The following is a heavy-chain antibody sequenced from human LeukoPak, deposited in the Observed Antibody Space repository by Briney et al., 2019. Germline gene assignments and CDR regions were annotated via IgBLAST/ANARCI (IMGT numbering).Heavy chain of an antibody. Sequence: GGSLRLSCAASGFTFSSYSMNWVRQAPGKGLEWVSSISSSSSYIYYPASVKGRFTISRDNSKNTLYLQINSLRAEDTAVYYCARVYDSSGYFPDYWGQGTLVTVSS. V-gene: IGHV3-21*01. CDR2: ISSSSSYI. D-gene: IGHD3-22*01. J-gene: IGHJ4*02. CDR3: ARVYDSSGYFPDY. CDR1: GFTFSSYS.